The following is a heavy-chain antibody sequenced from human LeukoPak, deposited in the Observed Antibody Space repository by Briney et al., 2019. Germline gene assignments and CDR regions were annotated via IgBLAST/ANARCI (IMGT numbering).Heavy chain of an antibody. CDR2: ISWDGSKT. J-gene: IGHJ3*02. V-gene: IGHV3-43*01. Sequence: GGSLRLSCAASGFTFDDYTIRWVRQATGKGLEWASLISWDGSKTFYADSVKGRFTISRDNSKNALYLQMNSLRNEDTALYYCAKDMATDLDVDTAIDIWGQGTMVTVSS. CDR3: AKDMATDLDVDTAIDI. D-gene: IGHD5-18*01. CDR1: GFTFDDYT.